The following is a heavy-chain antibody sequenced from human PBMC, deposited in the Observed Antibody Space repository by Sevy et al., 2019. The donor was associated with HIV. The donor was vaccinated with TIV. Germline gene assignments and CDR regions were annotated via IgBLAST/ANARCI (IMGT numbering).Heavy chain of an antibody. J-gene: IGHJ6*02. CDR2: ISGSGGST. CDR1: GFTFSSYA. D-gene: IGHD2-15*01. CDR3: AKDRVVVVVAALSRPRVDV. Sequence: GGSLRLSCAASGFTFSSYAMSWVRQAPGKGLEWVSAISGSGGSTYYADSVKGRFTISRDNSKNTLYLQMNSLRAEDTAVYYCAKDRVVVVVAALSRPRVDVWGQGTTVTVSS. V-gene: IGHV3-23*01.